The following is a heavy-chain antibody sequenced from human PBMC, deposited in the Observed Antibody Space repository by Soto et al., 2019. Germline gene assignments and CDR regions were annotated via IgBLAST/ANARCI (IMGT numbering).Heavy chain of an antibody. CDR1: GFTFSSYS. D-gene: IGHD1-26*01. Sequence: EVQLVESGGGLVQPGGSLRLSCAASGFTFSSYSMNWVRQAPGKGLEWVSYISSSSSTIYYADSVKGRFTISRDNAKNALYLQMNSLRDEDTAVYYCARRGGSYFGGVDDYWGQGTLVTVSS. CDR3: ARRGGSYFGGVDDY. CDR2: ISSSSSTI. J-gene: IGHJ4*02. V-gene: IGHV3-48*02.